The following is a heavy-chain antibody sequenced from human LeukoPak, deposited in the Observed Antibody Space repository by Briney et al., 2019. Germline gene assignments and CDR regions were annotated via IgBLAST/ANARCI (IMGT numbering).Heavy chain of an antibody. CDR2: ISYDGNTI. Sequence: GGSLRLSCAASEFTFSNYALHWVRQAPGKGLQWVAVISYDGNTIHYADSVKGRFIISRDTSKNTLYLQMNSLRAEDTAVYYCARSGGLQKFDYWGQGALVTVSS. J-gene: IGHJ4*02. CDR1: EFTFSNYA. CDR3: ARSGGLQKFDY. V-gene: IGHV3-30-3*01. D-gene: IGHD4-11*01.